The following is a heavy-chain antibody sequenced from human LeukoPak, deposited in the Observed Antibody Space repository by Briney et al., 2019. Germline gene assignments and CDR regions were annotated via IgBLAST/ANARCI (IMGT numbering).Heavy chain of an antibody. CDR1: GFTFSSYG. D-gene: IGHD3-10*01. CDR2: IWYDGSNK. Sequence: PGRSLRLSCAASGFTFSSYGMHWVRQAPGKGLEWVAVIWYDGSNKYYADSVKGRFTISRDNSKNTLYLQMNSLRAEDTAVYYCARDPEPYGSGAGIFDYWGQGTLVTVSS. CDR3: ARDPEPYGSGAGIFDY. V-gene: IGHV3-33*01. J-gene: IGHJ4*02.